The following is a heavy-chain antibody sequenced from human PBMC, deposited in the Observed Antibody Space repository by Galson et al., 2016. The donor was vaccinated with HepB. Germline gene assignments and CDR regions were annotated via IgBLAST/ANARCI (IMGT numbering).Heavy chain of an antibody. D-gene: IGHD3-22*01. CDR1: GGSIRSSSYF. Sequence: SETLSLTCTVSGGSIRSSSYFWGWIRQPPGKGLEWIGSIYYSGNTYYNPSLKSRVSISVDTSKRQFSLKLSSVTAADTAVYYCAAYFYDSSTFYAFDYWGQGTLVTVSS. CDR2: IYYSGNT. CDR3: AAYFYDSSTFYAFDY. V-gene: IGHV4-39*07. J-gene: IGHJ4*02.